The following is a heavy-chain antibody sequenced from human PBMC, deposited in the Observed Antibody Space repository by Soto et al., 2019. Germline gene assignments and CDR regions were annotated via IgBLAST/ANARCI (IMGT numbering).Heavy chain of an antibody. D-gene: IGHD6-19*01. CDR1: GGSISDSIYY. J-gene: IGHJ4*02. CDR2: IYYTGST. CDR3: ARAVVYSGWYHDH. Sequence: SETLSLTCIVSGGSISDSIYYWSWLRQPPGKGLEWIGYIYYTGSTNYNPSLESRVFMSVDTSKNQLSLQLRSVTAADTATYYCARAVVYSGWYHDHWGQGIPVTVSS. V-gene: IGHV4-61*01.